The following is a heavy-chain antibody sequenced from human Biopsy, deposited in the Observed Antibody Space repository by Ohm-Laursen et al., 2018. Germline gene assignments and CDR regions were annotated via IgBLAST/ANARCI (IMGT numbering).Heavy chain of an antibody. V-gene: IGHV4-59*02. CDR3: ARDSGILNYGNFKYHHYYGMDV. CDR2: IYYSVMT. Sequence: TLSLTCTVSGDSVTKYYWSWIRQPPGKGLEWIGHIYYSVMTNYNPSLQSRVSISVDTSRNQVSLTLSSVTAADTAVYYCARDSGILNYGNFKYHHYYGMDVWGQGTKVTVSS. D-gene: IGHD4-11*01. CDR1: GDSVTKYY. J-gene: IGHJ6*02.